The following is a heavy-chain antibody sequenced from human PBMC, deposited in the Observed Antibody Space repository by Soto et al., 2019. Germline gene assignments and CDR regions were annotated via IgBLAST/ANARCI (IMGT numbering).Heavy chain of an antibody. Sequence: GASVKVSRKASGGTFSSYAISWVRQAPGQGLEWMGGIIPIFGTANYAQKFQGRVTITADESTSTAYMELSSLRSEDTAVYYCARDQRSSPGWYYYYGMDVWGQGTTVTVSS. CDR1: GGTFSSYA. D-gene: IGHD6-6*01. CDR2: IIPIFGTA. CDR3: ARDQRSSPGWYYYYGMDV. J-gene: IGHJ6*02. V-gene: IGHV1-69*13.